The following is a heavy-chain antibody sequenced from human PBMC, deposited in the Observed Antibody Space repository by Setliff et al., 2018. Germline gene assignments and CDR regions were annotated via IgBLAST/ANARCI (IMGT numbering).Heavy chain of an antibody. D-gene: IGHD6-13*01. CDR3: ARGINSVSWTPKY. CDR1: ADSMNNNF. CDR2: IYPDGTT. J-gene: IGHJ4*02. V-gene: IGHV4-4*08. Sequence: SETLSLTCIVSADSMNNNFWTWIRRPPGKGLEWIGYIYPDGTTNYNPSLKSRMAISLDMSKNQFSLTLRSVTAADTAMYYCARGINSVSWTPKYWGRGTLVTVSS.